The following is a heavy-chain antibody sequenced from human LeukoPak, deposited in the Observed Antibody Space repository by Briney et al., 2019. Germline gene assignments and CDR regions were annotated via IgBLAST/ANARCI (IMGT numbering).Heavy chain of an antibody. CDR3: AIPQGYCSSTSCYTLDYYYMDV. J-gene: IGHJ6*03. CDR1: GGSISSGGYY. CDR2: IYHSGST. D-gene: IGHD2-2*02. Sequence: SQTLSLTCTVSGGSISSGGYYCSWVRQPPGKGLEWSGYIYHSGSTYYNPSLKSRVTISVDRSKNQFSLKLSSVTAADTAVYYCAIPQGYCSSTSCYTLDYYYMDVWGKGTTVTVSS. V-gene: IGHV4-30-2*01.